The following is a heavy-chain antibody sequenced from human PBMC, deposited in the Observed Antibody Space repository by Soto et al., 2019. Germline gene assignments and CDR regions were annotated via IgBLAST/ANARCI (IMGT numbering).Heavy chain of an antibody. Sequence: ASVKVSCKVSGYSRRELGVQWARQAPGKGPEWMGGSDPEDDETIYAQKFQGRVTMTEDTSTDTAYLELRSLRSEDTAVYNSTTGTYNDDPTTFDYWGQGTLVT. CDR3: TTGTYNDDPTTFDY. CDR1: GYSRRELG. CDR2: SDPEDDET. J-gene: IGHJ4*02. D-gene: IGHD1-1*01. V-gene: IGHV1-24*01.